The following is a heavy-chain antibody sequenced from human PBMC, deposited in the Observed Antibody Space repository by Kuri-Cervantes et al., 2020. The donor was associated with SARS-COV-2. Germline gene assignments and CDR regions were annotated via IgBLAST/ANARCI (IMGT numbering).Heavy chain of an antibody. V-gene: IGHV3-9*01. CDR3: AKAPGYCSGGSCDGYFDL. CDR2: ISWNSGSI. CDR1: GFTFDDYA. D-gene: IGHD2-15*01. Sequence: GGSLRLSCAASGFTFDDYAMHWVRQAPGKGLEWVSGISWNSGSIGYADSVKGRFTISRDNAKNSLYLQMNSLRAEDTALYYCAKAPGYCSGGSCDGYFDLWGRGTLVTVSS. J-gene: IGHJ2*01.